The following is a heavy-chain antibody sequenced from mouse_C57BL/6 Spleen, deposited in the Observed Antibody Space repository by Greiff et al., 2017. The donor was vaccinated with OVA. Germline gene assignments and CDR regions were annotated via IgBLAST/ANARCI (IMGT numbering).Heavy chain of an antibody. CDR2: IHPSDSDT. D-gene: IGHD1-1*01. J-gene: IGHJ3*01. Sequence: VQLQQPGAELVKPGASVKVSCKASGYTFTSYWMHWVKQRPGQGLEWIGRIHPSDSDTNYNQKFKGKATLTVDKSSSTAYMQLSSLTSEDSAVYFCARLVITTVVAPRFAYWGQGTLVTVSA. CDR3: ARLVITTVVAPRFAY. CDR1: GYTFTSYW. V-gene: IGHV1-74*01.